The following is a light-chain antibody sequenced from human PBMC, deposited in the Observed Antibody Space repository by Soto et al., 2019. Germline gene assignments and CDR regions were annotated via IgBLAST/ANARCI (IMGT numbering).Light chain of an antibody. J-gene: IGKJ4*01. V-gene: IGKV3-15*01. CDR2: DAS. CDR1: QSVSSN. CDR3: QQYNNWPLT. Sequence: EIVMTQSPATLSVSPGERATLSCRASQSVSSNLAWYQQKPGQAPRLLIYDASTRATGIPARFSGSGSGTEFTLTINSLQSEDFAVYYCQQYNNWPLTFGGGTNVEIK.